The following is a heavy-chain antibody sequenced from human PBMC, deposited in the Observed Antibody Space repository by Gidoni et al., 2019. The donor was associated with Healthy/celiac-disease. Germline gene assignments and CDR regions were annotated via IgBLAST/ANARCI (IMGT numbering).Heavy chain of an antibody. CDR2: IRAYNGNT. Sequence: QVQLVQSGAEVKKPGTSVKVSCKASGYTYTSYGISWVRQAPGQGLEWMGWIRAYNGNTNYAQTLQGRVTMTTDTSTSTAYMELRCLRSDDTAVYYCASGTLAVAGHWDYVDYWGQGTLVTVSS. CDR3: ASGTLAVAGHWDYVDY. CDR1: GYTYTSYG. D-gene: IGHD6-19*01. J-gene: IGHJ4*02. V-gene: IGHV1-18*04.